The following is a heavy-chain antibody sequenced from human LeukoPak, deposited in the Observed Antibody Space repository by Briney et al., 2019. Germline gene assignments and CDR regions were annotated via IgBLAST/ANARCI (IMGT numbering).Heavy chain of an antibody. Sequence: PSETLSLTCAVYGGSFSGYYWSWVRQPPGPGLELVGEMNHSGSTNYNPYPTSRVTISVDMAKNQFSLQLSLVPVAAAAAYYSASLGGWKDVWGKGTTVTVSS. CDR1: GGSFSGYY. J-gene: IGHJ6*04. CDR2: MNHSGST. CDR3: ASLGGWKDV. V-gene: IGHV4-34*01. D-gene: IGHD3-16*01.